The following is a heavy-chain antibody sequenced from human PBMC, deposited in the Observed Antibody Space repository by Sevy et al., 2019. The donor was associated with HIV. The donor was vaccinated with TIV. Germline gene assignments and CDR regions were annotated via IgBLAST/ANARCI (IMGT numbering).Heavy chain of an antibody. Sequence: GGSLRLSCVTSGFMFSDYYMSWIRQAPGQGPEWVSHISSTGTVYYADSVKGRFTISRDSAKNSLYLQMTSLRVEDTAVYYCARSVGISAAVRDYWGQGTLVTVSS. CDR3: ARSVGISAAVRDY. CDR1: GFMFSDYY. D-gene: IGHD6-13*01. CDR2: ISSTGTV. J-gene: IGHJ4*02. V-gene: IGHV3-11*04.